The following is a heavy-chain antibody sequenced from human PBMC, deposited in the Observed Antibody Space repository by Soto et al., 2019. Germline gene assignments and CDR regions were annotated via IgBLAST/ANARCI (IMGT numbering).Heavy chain of an antibody. CDR3: ASRGTYYDFWSGYYIPPLHYYYYYYMDV. CDR1: GGTFSSYT. V-gene: IGHV1-69*02. D-gene: IGHD3-3*01. J-gene: IGHJ6*03. Sequence: QVQLVKSGAEVKKPGSSVKVSCKASGGTFSSYTISWVRQAPGQGLEWMGRIIPILGIANYAQKFQGRVTITADKSTSTAYMELRNLRSEDTALYYCASRGTYYDFWSGYYIPPLHYYYYYYMDVWGKGTTVTVSS. CDR2: IIPILGIA.